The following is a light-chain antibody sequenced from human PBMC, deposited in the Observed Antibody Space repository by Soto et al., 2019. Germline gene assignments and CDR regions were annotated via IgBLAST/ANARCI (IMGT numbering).Light chain of an antibody. J-gene: IGKJ5*01. Sequence: EIVLTQSPGTLSLSPGDRAPLSXRASHSISTYLAWYPQRAGXPPRXXXDEXTKRAKGSPARLSGSGSATDFTLTISSLEPEDFAVYYCQQRSNWAITFGQGTRLEIK. CDR3: QQRSNWAIT. V-gene: IGKV3-11*01. CDR1: HSISTY. CDR2: EXT.